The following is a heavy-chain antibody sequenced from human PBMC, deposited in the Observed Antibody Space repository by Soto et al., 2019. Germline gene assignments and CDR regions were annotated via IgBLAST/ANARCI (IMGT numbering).Heavy chain of an antibody. CDR2: IIPIFGTA. D-gene: IGHD1-26*01. CDR3: ARHQYCGSLFYYGMDV. V-gene: IGHV1-69*01. Sequence: QVQLVQSGAEVKKPGSSVKVSCKASGGTFSSYAISWVRQAPGQGLEWMGGIIPIFGTANYAQKFQGRVTITADESTSTSYMELSSLRFEDTAVYYCARHQYCGSLFYYGMDVWGQGTTVTVSS. J-gene: IGHJ6*02. CDR1: GGTFSSYA.